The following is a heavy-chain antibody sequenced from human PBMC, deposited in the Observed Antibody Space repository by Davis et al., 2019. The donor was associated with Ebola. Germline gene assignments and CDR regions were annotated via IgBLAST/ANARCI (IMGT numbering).Heavy chain of an antibody. J-gene: IGHJ5*02. Sequence: ASVKVSCKASGYTFTSYGISWVRQVPGQGLEWMGWISAYNGNTNYAQKLQGRVTMTTDTSTSTAYMELRSLRSDDTAVYYCARSITMVRGVSWFDPWGQGTLVTVSS. CDR1: GYTFTSYG. CDR2: ISAYNGNT. V-gene: IGHV1-18*01. CDR3: ARSITMVRGVSWFDP. D-gene: IGHD3-10*01.